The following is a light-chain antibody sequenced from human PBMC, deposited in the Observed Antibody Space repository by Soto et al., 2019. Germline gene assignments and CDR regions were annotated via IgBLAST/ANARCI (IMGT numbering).Light chain of an antibody. V-gene: IGLV2-23*01. J-gene: IGLJ2*01. Sequence: QAALTQPASVSGSPGQSITISCTGTSSAVGNSYLVSWYQQHPGQAPRLMIYEDTTRPSGISHRFSGSKSGNTASLTISGLQSEDEADYYCSSYAGSSTVVFGGGTKLTVL. CDR2: EDT. CDR1: SSAVGNSYL. CDR3: SSYAGSSTVV.